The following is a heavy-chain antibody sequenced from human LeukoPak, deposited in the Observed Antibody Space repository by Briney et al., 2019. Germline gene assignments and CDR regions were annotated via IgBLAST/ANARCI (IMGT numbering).Heavy chain of an antibody. CDR2: IDGSSRNI. CDR1: GFTFRNFG. V-gene: IGHV3-21*06. CDR3: ARRLAY. J-gene: IGHJ1*01. Sequence: GGSLRLSCEGSGFTFRNFGMNWVRQAPGKGLEWVSYIDGSSRNIRYADSVKGRFTIFRDNAKTSLFLQMNNLTVDDTAVYYCARRLAYWGHGTLVVVSS.